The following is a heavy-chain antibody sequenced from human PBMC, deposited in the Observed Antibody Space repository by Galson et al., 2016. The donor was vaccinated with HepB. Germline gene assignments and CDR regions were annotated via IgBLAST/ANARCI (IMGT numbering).Heavy chain of an antibody. CDR2: ITDSGGST. V-gene: IGHV3-23*01. J-gene: IGHJ4*02. CDR1: GITFSRYA. Sequence: SLRLSCAASGITFSRYAMNWVRQAPGKGLEWVSTITDSGGSTYLADSVRGRFTISRDNSKSTLYLQMNSLRAEDTAIYYCAKGRRSGRGCDYFDYWGQGTLVTVSS. D-gene: IGHD6-19*01. CDR3: AKGRRSGRGCDYFDY.